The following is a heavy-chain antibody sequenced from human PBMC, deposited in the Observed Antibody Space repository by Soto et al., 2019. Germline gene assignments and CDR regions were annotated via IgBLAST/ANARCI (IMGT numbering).Heavy chain of an antibody. V-gene: IGHV3-30*03. CDR1: GSFFSNYD. CDR2: ISYDGSDK. Sequence: QVLLVESGGGVVQPGRSLRLSCAASGSFFSNYDMHWVRQAPGKGLEWVAFISYDGSDKYYADSVKGRFTISRDNSKNTLFLQMNSLRVEDTAVYYCAGMITFGGVLVDWGQGTLVTVSS. J-gene: IGHJ4*02. D-gene: IGHD3-16*02. CDR3: AGMITFGGVLVD.